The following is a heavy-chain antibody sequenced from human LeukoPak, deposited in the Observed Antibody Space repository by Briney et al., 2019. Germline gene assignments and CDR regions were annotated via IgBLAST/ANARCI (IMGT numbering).Heavy chain of an antibody. V-gene: IGHV4-39*07. Sequence: SETLSLTCTVSGGSISSNSYYWGWIRQPPGKGLEWIGSIYYSGSTYYNPSLKSRVTISVDTSKNQFSLKLSSVTAADTAVYYCARVVYDFWSGYWLGAFDIWGQGTMVTVSS. CDR3: ARVVYDFWSGYWLGAFDI. J-gene: IGHJ3*02. D-gene: IGHD3-3*01. CDR2: IYYSGST. CDR1: GGSISSNSYY.